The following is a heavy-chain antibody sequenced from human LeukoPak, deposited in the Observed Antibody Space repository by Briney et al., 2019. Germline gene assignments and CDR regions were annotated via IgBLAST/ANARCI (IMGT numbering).Heavy chain of an antibody. Sequence: ASVKVSCKVSGYTLTELSMHWVRQAPGKELEWMGGFDPEDGETIYAQKFQGRVTMTEDTSTDTAYMELSSLRSEDTAVYYCATGVRYSSGWYYFDYWGQGTLVTVSS. CDR1: GYTLTELS. CDR2: FDPEDGET. V-gene: IGHV1-24*01. CDR3: ATGVRYSSGWYYFDY. D-gene: IGHD6-19*01. J-gene: IGHJ4*02.